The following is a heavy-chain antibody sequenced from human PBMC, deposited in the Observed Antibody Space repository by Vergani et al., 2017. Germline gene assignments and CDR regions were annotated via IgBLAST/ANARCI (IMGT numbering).Heavy chain of an antibody. J-gene: IGHJ6*03. CDR2: MNPNSGNT. CDR1: GYTFTGYY. V-gene: IGHV1-8*02. D-gene: IGHD3-10*01. Sequence: QVQLVQSGAEVKKPGASVKVSCKASGYTFTGYYMHWVRQAPGQGLEWMGWMNPNSGNTGYAQKFQGRVTMTRNTSISTAYMELSSLRSEDTAVYYCARGEHYYGSGSYYKWRYMDVWGKGTTVTVSS. CDR3: ARGEHYYGSGSYYKWRYMDV.